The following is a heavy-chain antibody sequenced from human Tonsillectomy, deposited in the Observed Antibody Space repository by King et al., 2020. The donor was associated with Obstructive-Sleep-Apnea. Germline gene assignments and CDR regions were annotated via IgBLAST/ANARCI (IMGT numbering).Heavy chain of an antibody. D-gene: IGHD1-26*01. CDR2: ITPTGPYT. CDR3: AREIGGSGSHYYYDALDV. CDR1: GFNVIDHY. Sequence: VNLVESGGGLVKPGGSLRLSCTASGFNVIDHYMTWIRQAPGKGPEWVSYITPTGPYTNYAGSVKGRFTISRDNAKNSLYLHMKSLRVEDTAIYYCAREIGGSGSHYYYDALDVWGQGTTVTVSS. V-gene: IGHV3-11*06. J-gene: IGHJ6*02.